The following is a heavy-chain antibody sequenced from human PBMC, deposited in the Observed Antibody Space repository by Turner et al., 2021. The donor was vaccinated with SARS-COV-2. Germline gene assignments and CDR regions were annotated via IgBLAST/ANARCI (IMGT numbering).Heavy chain of an antibody. Sequence: QVQLVLSAAEVTTPCSSVLVSCNASGVNFSNYAINWVRQAPGHGLKWMGGIIPIFGTANYAEKFQGRVTITADKSTSTAYMELSSLRSEDTAVYYCASTYYDILTGYLAYWGQGTLVTVSS. J-gene: IGHJ4*02. CDR3: ASTYYDILTGYLAY. CDR2: IIPIFGTA. D-gene: IGHD3-9*01. CDR1: GVNFSNYA. V-gene: IGHV1-69*06.